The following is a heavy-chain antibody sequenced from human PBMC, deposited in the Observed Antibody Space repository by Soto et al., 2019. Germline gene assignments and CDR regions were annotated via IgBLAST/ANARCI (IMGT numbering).Heavy chain of an antibody. J-gene: IGHJ6*02. CDR2: IFSNDEK. D-gene: IGHD5-18*01. V-gene: IGHV2-26*01. CDR3: ARIGYSYGFYGMDV. CDR1: VFSLSNPRIG. Sequence: SGPTLANPTETLTLTCTVSVFSLSNPRIGGDWIRQPPGKALDWLGHIFSNDEKSYSASLKSRLTIAKDASKSQVVLTMAIMDAGDTATYYCARIGYSYGFYGMDVWGHGHRVTVSS.